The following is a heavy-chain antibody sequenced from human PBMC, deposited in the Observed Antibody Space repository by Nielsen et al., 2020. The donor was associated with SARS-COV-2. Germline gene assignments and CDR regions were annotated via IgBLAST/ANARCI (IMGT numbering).Heavy chain of an antibody. Sequence: SETLSLTCTVSGGSISSGSYYWSWIRQPAGKGLEWIGRIYTSGSTNYNPSLKSRVTISVDTSKNQFSLKLSSVTAADTAVYYCASIRGGAPDINYYYYGMDVWGQGTTVTVSS. V-gene: IGHV4-61*02. CDR3: ASIRGGAPDINYYYYGMDV. D-gene: IGHD1-14*01. J-gene: IGHJ6*02. CDR1: GGSISSGSYY. CDR2: IYTSGST.